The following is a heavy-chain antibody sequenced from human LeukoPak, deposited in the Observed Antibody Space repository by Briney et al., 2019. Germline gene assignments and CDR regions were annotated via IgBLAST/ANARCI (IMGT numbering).Heavy chain of an antibody. CDR3: AKDVSPWVTTITWDY. J-gene: IGHJ4*02. V-gene: IGHV3-23*01. D-gene: IGHD4-17*01. Sequence: GGSLRLSCAASGFTFSSYAMSWVRQAPGKGLEWVSAISGSGGSTYYADSVKGRFTISRDNSKNTLYLQMNSLRAEDTAVYYCAKDVSPWVTTITWDYWGQGTLVTVSS. CDR2: ISGSGGST. CDR1: GFTFSSYA.